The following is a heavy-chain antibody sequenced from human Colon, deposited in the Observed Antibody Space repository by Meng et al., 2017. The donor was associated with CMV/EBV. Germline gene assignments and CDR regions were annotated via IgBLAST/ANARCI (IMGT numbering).Heavy chain of an antibody. V-gene: IGHV3-21*06. CDR1: GFTFTDYS. D-gene: IGHD2-2*01. J-gene: IGHJ6*02. Sequence: GGSLRPSCVGFGFTFTDYSMTWVRQAPGKGLEWVSSISRDPSYRYHADSLKGRFTISRDNAKNSLFLQINSLRAEDTAVYYCARDRKRCTSTSCYGYYYGMDVWGQGATVTVSS. CDR2: ISRDPSYR. CDR3: ARDRKRCTSTSCYGYYYGMDV.